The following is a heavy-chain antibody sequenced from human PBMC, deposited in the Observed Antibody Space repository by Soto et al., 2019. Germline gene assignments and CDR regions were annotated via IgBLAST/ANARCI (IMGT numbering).Heavy chain of an antibody. CDR2: ISAYNGNT. J-gene: IGHJ3*02. V-gene: IGHV1-18*01. D-gene: IGHD6-13*01. CDR3: AREIAEGAKSLGAFDI. CDR1: GYTFTSYG. Sequence: ASVKVSCKASGYTFTSYGISWVRQAPGQGLEWMGWISAYNGNTNYAQKLQGRVTMTTDTSTSTAYMELRSLRSGDTAVYYCAREIAEGAKSLGAFDIWGQGTMVTVSS.